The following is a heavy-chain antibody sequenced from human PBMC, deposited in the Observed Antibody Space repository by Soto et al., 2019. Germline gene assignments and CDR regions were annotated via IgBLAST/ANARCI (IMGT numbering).Heavy chain of an antibody. Sequence: EVQLVESGGGLVQPGGSLRLSCAASGFTFSSYWMSWVRQAPGKGLEWVANIKQDGSEKYYVDSVKGRFTISRDNAKNSLYLQMNSLRAEDTAVYYCARAXVTSXXXYYXYGMDVWGQGTTVTVSS. CDR1: GFTFSSYW. V-gene: IGHV3-7*04. J-gene: IGHJ6*02. CDR2: IKQDGSEK. D-gene: IGHD2-2*01. CDR3: ARAXVTSXXXYYXYGMDV.